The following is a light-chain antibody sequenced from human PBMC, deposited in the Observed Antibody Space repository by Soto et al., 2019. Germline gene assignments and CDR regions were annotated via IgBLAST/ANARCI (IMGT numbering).Light chain of an antibody. V-gene: IGLV2-23*03. Sequence: QSALTQPASVSGSPGQSITISCTGTYSDVGSYNLVSWYQQHPGKVPKLMIYEGNKRPSGVSNRFSGSKSGNTASLTISGLQAEDEADYYCCSYAGSSTFVFGGGTKLTVL. CDR1: YSDVGSYNL. CDR3: CSYAGSSTFV. CDR2: EGN. J-gene: IGLJ3*02.